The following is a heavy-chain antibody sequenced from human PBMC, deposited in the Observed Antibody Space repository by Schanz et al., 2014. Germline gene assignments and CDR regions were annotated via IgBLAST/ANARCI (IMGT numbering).Heavy chain of an antibody. D-gene: IGHD3-3*01. J-gene: IGHJ6*02. CDR3: ARVVGGAEWLVYDDYYYNLDV. CDR1: GASMDNYY. CDR2: VYNNGRT. Sequence: QVQLQESGPGLVRPSETLSLTCTVSGASMDNYYWSWIRQPPGKGLERIGYVYNNGRTYDNPTLKCRVAISVDTSKTQFSLKLTAMTAADTAVYYGARVVGGAEWLVYDDYYYNLDVWGQGTTVTVSS. V-gene: IGHV4-59*01.